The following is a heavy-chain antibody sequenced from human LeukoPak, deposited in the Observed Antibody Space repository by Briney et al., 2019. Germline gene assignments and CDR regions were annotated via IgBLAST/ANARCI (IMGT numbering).Heavy chain of an antibody. CDR1: GFTFSSYD. D-gene: IGHD1-26*01. CDR3: AKDTWELPDY. CDR2: IRYDGSNK. V-gene: IGHV3-30*02. Sequence: GGPLRLSCAASGFTFSSYDMHWVRQAPGKGLEWVAFIRYDGSNKYYADSVKGRFTISRDNSKNTLYLQMNSLRAEDTAVYYCAKDTWELPDYWGQGTLVTVSS. J-gene: IGHJ4*02.